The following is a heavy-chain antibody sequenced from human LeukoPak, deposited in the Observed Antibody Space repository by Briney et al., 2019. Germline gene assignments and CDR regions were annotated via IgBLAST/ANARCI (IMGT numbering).Heavy chain of an antibody. J-gene: IGHJ4*02. Sequence: PSESLSHTCTVSGGSISSSSYYWGWIRQPPGKGLEWIGSIYYSGSTYYNPSLKSRVTISVDTSKNQFSLKLSSVTAADTAVYYCARLYSGSYYFDYWGQGTLVTVSS. D-gene: IGHD1-26*01. CDR3: ARLYSGSYYFDY. CDR2: IYYSGST. CDR1: GGSISSSSYY. V-gene: IGHV4-39*01.